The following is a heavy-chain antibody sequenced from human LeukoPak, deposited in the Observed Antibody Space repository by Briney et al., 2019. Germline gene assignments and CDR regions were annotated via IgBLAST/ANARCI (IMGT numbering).Heavy chain of an antibody. V-gene: IGHV1-8*01. CDR1: GYTFTSYD. D-gene: IGHD3-22*01. CDR3: ARGIDYYDSSGYYYYFDY. Sequence: ASVKVSCKASGYTFTSYDINWLRQATGQGLEWMAWMNPNSGNTGYAQKFQGRVTMTRNTSISTAYMELSSLRSEDTAVYYCARGIDYYDSSGYYYYFDYWGQGTLVTVSS. CDR2: MNPNSGNT. J-gene: IGHJ4*02.